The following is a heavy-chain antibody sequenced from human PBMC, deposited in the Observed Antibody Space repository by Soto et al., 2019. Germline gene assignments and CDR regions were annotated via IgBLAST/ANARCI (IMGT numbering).Heavy chain of an antibody. CDR2: ISGSGGST. Sequence: GGSLRLSCAASGFTFSSYAMSWVRQAPGKGLEWVSAISGSGGSTYYADSVKGRFTISRDNSKNTLYLQMNSLRAEDTAVYYCARAFGPITMARGVLRAYYWGQGTLVTVSS. CDR3: ARAFGPITMARGVLRAYY. J-gene: IGHJ4*02. V-gene: IGHV3-23*01. D-gene: IGHD3-10*01. CDR1: GFTFSSYA.